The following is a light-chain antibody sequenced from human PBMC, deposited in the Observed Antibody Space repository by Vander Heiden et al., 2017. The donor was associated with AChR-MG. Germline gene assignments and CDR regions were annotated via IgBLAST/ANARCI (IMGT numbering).Light chain of an antibody. Sequence: SYVLTQPPSVSVGPGKTARITRGEKHIGSKSVHWYQQKPGQAPVLVVHENSDRPSGIPKRFSGSNSGNSATLTISGVEAGDEADYFCQVWDSTTDHHLFGGGTKLTVL. CDR3: QVWDSTTDHHL. V-gene: IGLV3-21*03. J-gene: IGLJ2*01. CDR2: ENS. CDR1: HIGSKS.